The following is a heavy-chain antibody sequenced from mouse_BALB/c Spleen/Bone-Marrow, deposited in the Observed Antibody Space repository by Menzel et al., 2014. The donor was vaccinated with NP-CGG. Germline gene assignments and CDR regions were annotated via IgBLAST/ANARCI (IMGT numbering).Heavy chain of an antibody. D-gene: IGHD4-1*01. V-gene: IGHV14-1*02. J-gene: IGHJ2*01. CDR1: GFNIKDYY. CDR3: ARGAWAGGYFDY. Sequence: LVESGAKLVRPGALVKLSCKASGFNIKDYYLHWVKQGPEQGLERIGWIDPEKGNTKYDPKFQGKASIIADTSSNTAYLQLSSLTSEDTAVYYCARGAWAGGYFDYWGQGTTVTVSS. CDR2: IDPEKGNT.